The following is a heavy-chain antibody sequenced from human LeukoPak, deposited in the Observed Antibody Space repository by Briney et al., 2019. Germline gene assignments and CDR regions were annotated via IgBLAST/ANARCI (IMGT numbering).Heavy chain of an antibody. CDR2: IYHSGST. CDR3: ARQDLDYPFDY. D-gene: IGHD4-11*01. V-gene: IGHV4-38-2*01. Sequence: SETLSLTCAVSGYSISSGYYWGWIRQPPGKGLEWIGSIYHSGSTYYNPSLKSRVTISVDTSKNQFSLKLSSVTAADTAVYYCARQDLDYPFDYWGQGNLVTVSS. CDR1: GYSISSGYY. J-gene: IGHJ4*02.